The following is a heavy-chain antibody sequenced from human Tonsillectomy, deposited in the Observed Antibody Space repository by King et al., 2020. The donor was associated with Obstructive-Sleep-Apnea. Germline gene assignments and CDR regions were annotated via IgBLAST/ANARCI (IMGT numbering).Heavy chain of an antibody. Sequence: QVQLQQSGPGLVKPSQTLSLTCAISGDSVSSNSAAWNWIRQSQSRGLEWLGRTYYRSKWYTDYAVAVKSRITINPDTSKNQFSLQLNSVTPEDTAVYYCAIEVVTMVRGVIITEYYYYGMDVWGQGTTVTVSS. CDR2: TYYRSKWYT. CDR3: AIEVVTMVRGVIITEYYYYGMDV. V-gene: IGHV6-1*01. D-gene: IGHD3-10*01. J-gene: IGHJ6*02. CDR1: GDSVSSNSAA.